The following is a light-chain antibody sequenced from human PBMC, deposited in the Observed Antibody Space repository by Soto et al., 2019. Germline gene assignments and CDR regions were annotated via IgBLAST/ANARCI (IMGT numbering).Light chain of an antibody. CDR3: TSYSSSDIFYV. V-gene: IGLV2-14*01. CDR1: SSDIGGYYY. CDR2: QVT. Sequence: QSVLTQPASVSGSPGQSITISCTGTSSDIGGYYYVSWYQHHPGKAPKLLIYQVTNRPSRVSNRFSGSKSGNTASLTISGLQADDEADYYCTSYSSSDIFYVFGTGTKGNVL. J-gene: IGLJ1*01.